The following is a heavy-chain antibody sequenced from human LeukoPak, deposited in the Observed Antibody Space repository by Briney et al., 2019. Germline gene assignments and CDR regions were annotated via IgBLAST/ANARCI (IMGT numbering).Heavy chain of an antibody. Sequence: GGSLRLSCAASGFTFSSYWMSWVRQAPGKGLEWVANIKQDGSEKYYVDSVKGRFTISRDNAKNSLHLQMNSLRAEDTAVYYCARGGTARYDFWSGYYPRFDYWGQGTLVTVSS. CDR3: ARGGTARYDFWSGYYPRFDY. D-gene: IGHD3-3*01. J-gene: IGHJ4*02. V-gene: IGHV3-7*01. CDR2: IKQDGSEK. CDR1: GFTFSSYW.